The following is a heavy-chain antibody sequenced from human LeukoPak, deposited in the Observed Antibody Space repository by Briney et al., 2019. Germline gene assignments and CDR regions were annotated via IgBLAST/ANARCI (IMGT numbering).Heavy chain of an antibody. CDR1: GGSFSGYY. CDR3: ARDNYYDMEDNAFDI. D-gene: IGHD3-22*01. J-gene: IGHJ3*02. Sequence: SETLSLTCAVYGGSFSGYYWSWIRQPPGKGLEWIGEINHSGNTNYNPSLKSRVTILVDTSKNQFSLKLSSATAADTAVYYCARDNYYDMEDNAFDIWGQGTMVTVSS. V-gene: IGHV4-34*01. CDR2: INHSGNT.